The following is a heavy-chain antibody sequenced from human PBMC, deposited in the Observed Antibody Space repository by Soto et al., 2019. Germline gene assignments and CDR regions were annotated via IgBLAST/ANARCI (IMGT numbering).Heavy chain of an antibody. Sequence: GGSLRLSCAASGFTFSSYAMHWVRQAPGKGLEWVAVISYDGSNKYYADSVKGRFTISRDNSENTLYLQMNSLRAEDTAVYYCARDPGYSSGYYSYNWFDPWGQGTLVTVSS. J-gene: IGHJ5*02. CDR2: ISYDGSNK. CDR3: ARDPGYSSGYYSYNWFDP. CDR1: GFTFSSYA. V-gene: IGHV3-30-3*01. D-gene: IGHD3-22*01.